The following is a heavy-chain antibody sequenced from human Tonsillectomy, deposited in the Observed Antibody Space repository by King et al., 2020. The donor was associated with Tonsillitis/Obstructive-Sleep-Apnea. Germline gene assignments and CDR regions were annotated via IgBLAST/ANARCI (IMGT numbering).Heavy chain of an antibody. J-gene: IGHJ4*02. CDR1: GCTVNSNH. V-gene: IGHV3-53*01. D-gene: IGHD4-17*01. CDR3: AREGNYGDPGFDY. Sequence: VQLVESGGGLIQSGGSLRLSCAASGCTVNSNHMSWVRQAPGKGLEWGALIFTGGTTSYAQSVKGRCTISRDKSKNTLYLQMDSLRPEDTAVYYCAREGNYGDPGFDYWGQGTLVFVSS. CDR2: IFTGGTT.